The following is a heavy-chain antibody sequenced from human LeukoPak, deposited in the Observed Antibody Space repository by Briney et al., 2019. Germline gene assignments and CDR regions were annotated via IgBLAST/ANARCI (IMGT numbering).Heavy chain of an antibody. J-gene: IGHJ4*02. CDR2: ISYDGSNK. CDR1: GFTFSSYG. V-gene: IGHV3-30*03. D-gene: IGHD6-19*01. Sequence: GGSLRLSCAASGFTFSSYGMNWVRQAPGKGLEWVAVISYDGSNKYYADSVKGRFTISRDNSKNTLYLQMNSLRAEDTAVYYCARAVAGIDYWGQGTLVTVSS. CDR3: ARAVAGIDY.